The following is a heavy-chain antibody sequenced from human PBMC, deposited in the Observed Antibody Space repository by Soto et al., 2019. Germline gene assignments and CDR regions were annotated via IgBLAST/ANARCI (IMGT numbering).Heavy chain of an antibody. Sequence: GESLKISCKGSVYSFTSYWIGWVRQMPGKGLEWMGIIFPGDSETRYSPSFRGQVTMSADKSITTAYLQWSSLKASDTAIYYCARPLRFLADYYGMEVWGKGTTVTVSS. CDR1: VYSFTSYW. CDR3: ARPLRFLADYYGMEV. V-gene: IGHV5-51*01. D-gene: IGHD3-3*01. J-gene: IGHJ6*04. CDR2: IFPGDSET.